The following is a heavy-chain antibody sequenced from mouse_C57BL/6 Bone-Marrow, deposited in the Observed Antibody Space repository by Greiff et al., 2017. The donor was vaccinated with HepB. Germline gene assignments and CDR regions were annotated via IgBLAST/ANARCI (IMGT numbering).Heavy chain of an antibody. V-gene: IGHV1-69*01. D-gene: IGHD1-1*02. J-gene: IGHJ3*01. CDR3: ARSGLGSFFAY. Sequence: QVQLQQPGAELVMPGASVKLSCKASGYTFTSYWMHWVKQRPGQGLEWIGEIDPSDSYTNYNQKFKGKSTLTVDKSSSTAYMQLSSLTSEDSAVYYCARSGLGSFFAYWGQGTLFTVSA. CDR2: IDPSDSYT. CDR1: GYTFTSYW.